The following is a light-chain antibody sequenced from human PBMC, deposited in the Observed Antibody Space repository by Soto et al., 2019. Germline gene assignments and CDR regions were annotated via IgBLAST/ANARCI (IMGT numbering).Light chain of an antibody. J-gene: IGLJ3*02. CDR1: KSNIGANS. V-gene: IGLV1-44*01. CDR2: VND. Sequence: QSVLTQPPSASGTPGQRVIISCSGSKSNIGANSANWYQQLPGTAPKLLIFVNDQRPSGVLDRFSGSKSGTSASLAISGLQSEDEAVYYCSAFDDSLNHWVFGGGTKLTVL. CDR3: SAFDDSLNHWV.